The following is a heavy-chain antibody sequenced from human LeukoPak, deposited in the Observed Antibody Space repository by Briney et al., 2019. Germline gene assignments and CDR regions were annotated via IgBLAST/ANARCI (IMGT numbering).Heavy chain of an antibody. CDR1: GGSISSSNW. J-gene: IGHJ6*02. D-gene: IGHD6-6*01. CDR2: IYHSGST. V-gene: IGHV4-4*02. Sequence: PSGTLSLTCAVSGGSISSSNWWSWVRQPPGKGLEWIGEIYHSGSTDYNPSLKSRVTISVDKSKNQFSLKLSSVTAADTAVYYCARVWVSSGDVDYYYGMDVWGQGTTVTVSS. CDR3: ARVWVSSGDVDYYYGMDV.